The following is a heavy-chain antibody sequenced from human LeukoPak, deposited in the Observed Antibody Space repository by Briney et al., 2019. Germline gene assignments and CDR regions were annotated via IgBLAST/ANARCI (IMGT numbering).Heavy chain of an antibody. D-gene: IGHD2-2*01. CDR3: ASGGAAFCSSDSCYHMECFDY. CDR1: GYTFSGYY. CDR2: INPNSGGT. V-gene: IGHV1-2*02. J-gene: IGHJ4*02. Sequence: GASVKVSCKSSGYTFSGYYIHWVRQAPGQGLEWLGWINPNSGGTNYAQKFQGRVTMTRDTSISTAYMELSRLRSDDTAVYYCASGGAAFCSSDSCYHMECFDYWGQGTLVTVSS.